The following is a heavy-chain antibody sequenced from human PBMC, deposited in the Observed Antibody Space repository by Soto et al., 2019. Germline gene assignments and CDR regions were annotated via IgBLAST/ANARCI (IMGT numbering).Heavy chain of an antibody. V-gene: IGHV4-59*01. CDR3: ARGRFGAYVDF. D-gene: IGHD3-10*01. CDR2: IEYSGRT. Sequence: QVQLRESGPGLVKPSETLSLTCTVSGDSMRNYYWSWIRQSPGKGLEWMAYIEYSGRTEVKPSLQSRVTVSSDTSKNQFSLTLNSVTAADTAIYYCARGRFGAYVDFWGQGTLVAVSS. CDR1: GDSMRNYY. J-gene: IGHJ4*02.